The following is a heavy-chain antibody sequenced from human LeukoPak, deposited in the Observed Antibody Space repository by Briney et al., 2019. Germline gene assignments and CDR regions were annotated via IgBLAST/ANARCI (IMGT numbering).Heavy chain of an antibody. D-gene: IGHD1-14*01. Sequence: SQTLSLTCAISGDNIFSTSAAWSWIRQSPSRGLEWLGRTNYRSKWYSDYAVSVKSRITINPDTSKNQFSLKLSSVTAADTAVYYCANRPGSLVPVFGMDVWGQGTTVTVSS. CDR2: TNYRSKWYS. CDR3: ANRPGSLVPVFGMDV. CDR1: GDNIFSTSAA. V-gene: IGHV6-1*01. J-gene: IGHJ6*02.